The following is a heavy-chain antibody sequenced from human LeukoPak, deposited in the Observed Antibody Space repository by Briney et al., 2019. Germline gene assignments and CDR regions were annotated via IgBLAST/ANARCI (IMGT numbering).Heavy chain of an antibody. CDR3: ARLGSSSVT. CDR2: IYYSGST. CDR1: GGSISSSPYY. Sequence: KPSETLSLTCTVSGGSISSSPYYWGWIRQPPGKGLEWIGSIYYSGSTYYNPSLKSRVTISVDTSKNQFSLKLSSVTAADTAVYYRARLGSSSVTWGQGTLVTVSS. V-gene: IGHV4-39*01. D-gene: IGHD6-6*01. J-gene: IGHJ5*02.